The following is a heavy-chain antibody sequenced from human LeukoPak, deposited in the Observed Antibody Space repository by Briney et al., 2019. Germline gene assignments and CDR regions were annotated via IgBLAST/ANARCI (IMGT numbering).Heavy chain of an antibody. CDR2: IYYSGST. Sequence: SETLSLTCTVSGGSISSSSYYWGWIRQPPGKGLEWMGSIYYSGSTYYNPSLKSRVTISVDTSKNQFSLKLSSVTAADTAVYYCARLIAAAGTVFALAFDIWGQGTMVTVSS. J-gene: IGHJ3*02. D-gene: IGHD6-13*01. V-gene: IGHV4-39*01. CDR1: GGSISSSSYY. CDR3: ARLIAAAGTVFALAFDI.